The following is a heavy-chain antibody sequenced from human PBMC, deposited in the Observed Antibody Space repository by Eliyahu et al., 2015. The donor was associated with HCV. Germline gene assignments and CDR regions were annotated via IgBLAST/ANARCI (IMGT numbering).Heavy chain of an antibody. D-gene: IGHD2-15*01. CDR1: GGSITSYY. V-gene: IGHV4-59*03. J-gene: IGHJ5*02. CDR3: AVGGHQGPNWFDP. Sequence: QVQLQESGPGLVRPSETLSLTCTVSGGSITSYYWXWIRQSPGKGLEWIGYIHYTGSTNYNPSLKSRVTISLDTSKNQFSLKLNSVTAADTAVYYCAVGGHQGPNWFDPWGQGTLVTVSS. CDR2: IHYTGST.